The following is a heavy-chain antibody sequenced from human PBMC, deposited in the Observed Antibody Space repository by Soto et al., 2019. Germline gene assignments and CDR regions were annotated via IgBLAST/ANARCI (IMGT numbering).Heavy chain of an antibody. CDR1: GFTVSSNY. CDR3: ARYGSGSYYKLYYGMDV. V-gene: IGHV3-66*01. D-gene: IGHD3-10*01. CDR2: IYSGGST. Sequence: GESLKISCAASGFTVSSNYMSWVRQAPGKGLEWVSVIYSGGSTYYADSVKGRFTISRHNSKNTLYLQMNSLRAEDTAVYYCARYGSGSYYKLYYGMDVWGQGTTVTVSS. J-gene: IGHJ6*02.